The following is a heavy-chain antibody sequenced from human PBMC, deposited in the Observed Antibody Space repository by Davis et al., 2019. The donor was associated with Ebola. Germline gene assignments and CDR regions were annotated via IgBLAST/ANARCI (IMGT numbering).Heavy chain of an antibody. CDR3: ARDSSGSPYSGLDV. CDR1: GGSFSGYY. D-gene: IGHD6-25*01. V-gene: IGHV4-34*01. CDR2: INHSGST. Sequence: SETLSLTCAVYGGSFSGYYWSWIRQPPGKGLEWIGEINHSGSTNYNPSLKSRVTISVDTSKNQFSLKLNSVTAADTAVYYCARDSSGSPYSGLDVWGQGTTVTVSS. J-gene: IGHJ6*02.